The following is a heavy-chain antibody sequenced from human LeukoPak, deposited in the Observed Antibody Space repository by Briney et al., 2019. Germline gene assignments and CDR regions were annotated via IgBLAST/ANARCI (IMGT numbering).Heavy chain of an antibody. Sequence: GASVKVSCKASGYTFTSYGISWVRQAPGQGLEWMGWISAYNGNTNYAQKLQGRVTMTTDTSTSTAYMELRSLRSDDTAVYYCGRCGRYSGYYYGVAFDIWGQGTMVTVSS. V-gene: IGHV1-18*01. CDR3: GRCGRYSGYYYGVAFDI. D-gene: IGHD3-22*01. CDR1: GYTFTSYG. J-gene: IGHJ3*02. CDR2: ISAYNGNT.